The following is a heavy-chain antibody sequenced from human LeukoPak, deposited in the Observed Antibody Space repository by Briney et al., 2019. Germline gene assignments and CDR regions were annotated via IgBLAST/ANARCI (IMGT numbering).Heavy chain of an antibody. CDR3: AADLPYSNYGPLDF. CDR1: GFSFTTSA. V-gene: IGHV1-58*01. CDR2: IVVGSGNT. Sequence: ASVKVSCKASGFSFTTSAVQWVRQARGQRLEWIGWIVVGSGNTNYAQKFQERVTITRDMSSTTAYLELSSLSSEDTAVYFCAADLPYSNYGPLDFWGQGTLVTVSS. D-gene: IGHD4-11*01. J-gene: IGHJ4*02.